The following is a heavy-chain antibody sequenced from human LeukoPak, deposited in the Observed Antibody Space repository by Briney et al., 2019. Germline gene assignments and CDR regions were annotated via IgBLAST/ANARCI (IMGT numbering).Heavy chain of an antibody. CDR1: GYTLTELS. CDR2: FDPEDGET. D-gene: IGHD3-22*01. Sequence: ASVKVSCKVSGYTLTELSMHWVRQAPGKGLEWMGGFDPEDGETICAQKFQGRVTMTEDTSTDTAYMELSSLRSEDTAVYYCATGYYDSSGYYPFDYWGQGTLVTVSS. J-gene: IGHJ4*02. CDR3: ATGYYDSSGYYPFDY. V-gene: IGHV1-24*01.